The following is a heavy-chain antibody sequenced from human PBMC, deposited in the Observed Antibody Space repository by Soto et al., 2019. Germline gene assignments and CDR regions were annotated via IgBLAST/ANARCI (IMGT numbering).Heavy chain of an antibody. Sequence: GGSLRLSCAASGFTFSSYAMSWVRQAPGKGLEWVSAISGSGGSTYYADSVKGRFTISRDNSKNTLYLQMNSLRAEDTAVYYCAKRALGYCSSTSCYAHRNYYYYYMDVWGKGTTVTVSS. D-gene: IGHD2-2*01. CDR1: GFTFSSYA. CDR3: AKRALGYCSSTSCYAHRNYYYYYMDV. CDR2: ISGSGGST. V-gene: IGHV3-23*01. J-gene: IGHJ6*03.